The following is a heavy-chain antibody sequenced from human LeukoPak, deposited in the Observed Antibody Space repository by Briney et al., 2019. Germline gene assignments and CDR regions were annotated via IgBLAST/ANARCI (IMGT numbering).Heavy chain of an antibody. Sequence: SETLSLTCAVYGGSFSGYYWSWIRQPPGKGLEWIGEINHSGSTNYNPSLKSRVTISVDTSKNQFSLKLSSVTAADTAVYYCARDGGSTSWEPPGFDYWGQGTLVTVSS. CDR1: GGSFSGYY. D-gene: IGHD2-2*01. CDR3: ARDGGSTSWEPPGFDY. V-gene: IGHV4-34*01. J-gene: IGHJ4*02. CDR2: INHSGST.